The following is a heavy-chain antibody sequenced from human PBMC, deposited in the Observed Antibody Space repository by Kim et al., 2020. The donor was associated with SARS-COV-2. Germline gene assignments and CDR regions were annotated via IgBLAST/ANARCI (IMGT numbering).Heavy chain of an antibody. V-gene: IGHV3-30*18. CDR1: GFTFSSYG. J-gene: IGHJ3*02. D-gene: IGHD2-21*02. Sequence: GGSLRLSCAASGFTFSSYGMHWVRQAPGKGLEWVAVISYDGSNKYYADSVKGRFTISRDNSKNTLYLQMNSLRAEDTAVYYCAKDGCGGDCYSVIGAFD. CDR2: ISYDGSNK. CDR3: AKDGCGGDCYSVIGAFD.